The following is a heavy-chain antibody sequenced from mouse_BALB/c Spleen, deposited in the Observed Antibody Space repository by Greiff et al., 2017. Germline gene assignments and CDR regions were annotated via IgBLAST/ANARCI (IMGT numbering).Heavy chain of an antibody. CDR2: ISTYYGDA. CDR3: ARGYGSSYAMDY. Sequence: QVQLQQSGAELVRPGVSVKISCKGSGYTFTDYAMHWVKQSHAKSLEWIGVISTYYGDASYNQKFKGKATMTADKSSSTAYMELARLTSEDSAIYYCARGYGSSYAMDYWGQGTSVTVSS. CDR1: GYTFTDYA. J-gene: IGHJ4*01. D-gene: IGHD1-1*01. V-gene: IGHV1S137*01.